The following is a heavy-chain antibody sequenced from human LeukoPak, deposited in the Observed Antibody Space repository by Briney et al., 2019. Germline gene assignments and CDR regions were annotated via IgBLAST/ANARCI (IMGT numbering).Heavy chain of an antibody. CDR3: ARGLKYNDFWSSRLNILHYFDS. CDR1: GFSFDDYG. Sequence: PGGSLRLSCAASGFSFDDYGMHWVRQPPGKGLEWVSLISWDGGSTYYVDSVKGRFTISRDNTKNSLYLQMNSLISEDTALYFCARGLKYNDFWSSRLNILHYFDSWGQGTLVTVSS. J-gene: IGHJ4*02. CDR2: ISWDGGST. D-gene: IGHD3-3*01. V-gene: IGHV3-43*01.